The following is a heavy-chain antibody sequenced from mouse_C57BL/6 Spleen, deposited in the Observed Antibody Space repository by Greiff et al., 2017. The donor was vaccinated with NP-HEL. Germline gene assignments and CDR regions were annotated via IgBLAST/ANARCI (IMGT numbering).Heavy chain of an antibody. CDR3: ARSKDGFFYFDY. Sequence: QVQLQQSGAELARPGASVKMSCKASGYTFTSYTMHWVKQRPGQGLEWIGYINPSSGYTKYNQKFKDKATLTADKSSSTSYMQLSSLTSEDSAVYYCARSKDGFFYFDYWGQGTTLTVSS. V-gene: IGHV1-4*01. D-gene: IGHD2-3*01. J-gene: IGHJ2*01. CDR2: INPSSGYT. CDR1: GYTFTSYT.